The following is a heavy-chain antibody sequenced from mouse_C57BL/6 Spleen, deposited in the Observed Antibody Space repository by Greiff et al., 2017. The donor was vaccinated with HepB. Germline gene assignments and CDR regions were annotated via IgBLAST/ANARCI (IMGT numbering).Heavy chain of an antibody. Sequence: DVMLVESGGGLVKPGGSLKLSCAASGFTFSDYGMHWVRQAPEKGLEWVAYISSGSSTIYYADTVKGRFTISRDNAKNTLFLQMTSLRSEDTAMYYCARLTGGYFDYWGQGTTLTVSS. V-gene: IGHV5-17*01. J-gene: IGHJ2*01. CDR3: ARLTGGYFDY. CDR2: ISSGSSTI. D-gene: IGHD4-1*01. CDR1: GFTFSDYG.